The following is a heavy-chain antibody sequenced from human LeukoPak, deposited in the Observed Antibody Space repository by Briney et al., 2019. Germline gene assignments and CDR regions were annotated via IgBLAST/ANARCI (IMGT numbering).Heavy chain of an antibody. CDR2: IYYSGST. J-gene: IGHJ6*03. CDR3: ARGSRSSSSGHFYYHYYMDV. V-gene: IGHV4-59*01. Sequence: SETLSLTCTVSGGSTSSYYWNWIRQPPGKGLEWIGFIYYSGSTNSGSTKYNPFIESRVTITVDMSKRQLSLELSSVTAADTAVYYCARGSRSSSSGHFYYHYYMDVWGKGTTVTVSS. D-gene: IGHD6-6*01. CDR1: GGSTSSYY.